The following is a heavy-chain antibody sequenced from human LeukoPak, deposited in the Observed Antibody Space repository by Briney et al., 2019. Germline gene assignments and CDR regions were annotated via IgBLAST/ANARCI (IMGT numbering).Heavy chain of an antibody. CDR2: IYYSGST. CDR3: ARSLGRGLGY. CDR1: GGSISSYY. Sequence: SETLSLTCTVSGGSISSYYWSWIRQPPGKGLEWIGYIYYSGSTNYNPSLKSRVTISVDTSKNQFSLKLSPVTAADTAVYYCARSLGRGLGYWGQGTLVTVSS. J-gene: IGHJ4*02. D-gene: IGHD3-16*01. V-gene: IGHV4-59*08.